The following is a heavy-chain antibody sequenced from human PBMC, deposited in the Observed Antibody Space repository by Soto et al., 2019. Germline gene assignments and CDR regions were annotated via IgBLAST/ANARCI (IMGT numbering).Heavy chain of an antibody. CDR1: GYTFTSYG. J-gene: IGHJ6*03. V-gene: IGHV1-18*01. CDR3: ASGIVVPAATYYYYYYMDV. D-gene: IGHD2-2*01. CDR2: ISAYNGNT. Sequence: QVQLVQSGAEVKKPGASVKVSCKASGYTFTSYGISWVRQAPGQGLEWMGWISAYNGNTNYAQKLEGRVTMTTDTSTSTADMELRSLRSDDTAVYYCASGIVVPAATYYYYYYMDVWGKGTTVTVSS.